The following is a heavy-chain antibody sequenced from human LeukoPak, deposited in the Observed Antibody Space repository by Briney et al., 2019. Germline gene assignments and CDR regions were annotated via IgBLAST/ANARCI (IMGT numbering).Heavy chain of an antibody. J-gene: IGHJ4*02. V-gene: IGHV1-69*04. Sequence: VASVKVSCKASGGTFSSYAISWVRQAPGQGLEWMGRIIPILGIANYAQKFQGRVTITADKSTSTAYMELSSLRSEDTAVYYCARGTTVTTRPLDYWGQGTLVTVSS. CDR3: ARGTTVTTRPLDY. CDR1: GGTFSSYA. CDR2: IIPILGIA. D-gene: IGHD4-17*01.